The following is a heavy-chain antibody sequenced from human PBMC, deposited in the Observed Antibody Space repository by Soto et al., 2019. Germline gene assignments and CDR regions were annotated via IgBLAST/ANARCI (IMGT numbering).Heavy chain of an antibody. V-gene: IGHV3-30-3*01. J-gene: IGHJ6*02. Sequence: PGGPLRLSCAASGCTFSSYAMRWVRQAPGKGLEWVAVISYDGSNKYYADSVKGRFTISRDNSKNTLYLQMNSLRAEDTAVYYCARETYYDFWSGPYYGMDVWGQGTTVTSP. CDR1: GCTFSSYA. CDR2: ISYDGSNK. D-gene: IGHD3-3*01. CDR3: ARETYYDFWSGPYYGMDV.